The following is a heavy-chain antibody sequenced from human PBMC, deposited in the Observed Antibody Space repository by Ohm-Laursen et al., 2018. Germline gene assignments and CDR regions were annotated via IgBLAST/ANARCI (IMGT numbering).Heavy chain of an antibody. CDR1: GFTLGDYA. V-gene: IGHV3-9*01. CDR3: VKDKNRSELLKYYYGMDV. CDR2: TTWNGDSI. D-gene: IGHD2-15*01. Sequence: SRRLSCAASGFTLGDYAMHWVRQAPGTGLEWVSGTTWNGDSIAYADSVKGRFTISRDNAKNSLYLQMNSLRVEDTALYYCVKDKNRSELLKYYYGMDVWGQGTTVTVSS. J-gene: IGHJ6*02.